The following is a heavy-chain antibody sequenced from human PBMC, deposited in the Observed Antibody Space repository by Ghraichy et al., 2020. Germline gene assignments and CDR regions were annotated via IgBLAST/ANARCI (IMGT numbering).Heavy chain of an antibody. CDR2: IKQDGSEK. J-gene: IGHJ4*02. Sequence: GGSLRLSCAASGFTFISYWMTWARQAPGKGLEWVANIKQDGSEKYYVDSVKGRFTISRDNAKNSLYLQMNSLRAEDTAVYYCVRDSDSDYWGQGTLVTVSS. CDR1: GFTFISYW. CDR3: VRDSDSDY. V-gene: IGHV3-7*03.